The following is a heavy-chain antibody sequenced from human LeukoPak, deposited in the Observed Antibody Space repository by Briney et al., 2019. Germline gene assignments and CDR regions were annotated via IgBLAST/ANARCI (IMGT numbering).Heavy chain of an antibody. CDR3: ARDRHYNWFDP. J-gene: IGHJ5*02. CDR1: GGSMSSFY. Sequence: SETLSLTCTVSGGSMSSFYWSWIRQPPGKGLEWIGYIYYSGSTTYNPSLKSRVTISVDTSKNQFSLILSSVTAADTAVYYCARDRHYNWFDPWGQGTLVTVSS. V-gene: IGHV4-59*01. CDR2: IYYSGST.